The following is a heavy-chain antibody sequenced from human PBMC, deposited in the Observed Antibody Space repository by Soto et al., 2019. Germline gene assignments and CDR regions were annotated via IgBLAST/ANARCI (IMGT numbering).Heavy chain of an antibody. V-gene: IGHV1-18*01. Sequence: QVQLVQSGAEVKKPGASVKVSCKASGYHFTSYGMRWVRQVPGQGIEWMGWISAYNGNTNYAQKLQGRVTMTTDTSTSTAYMELRSLRAHDTAVYYCARDGGVQARFDPGGQGTLVTVSS. J-gene: IGHJ5*02. CDR2: ISAYNGNT. CDR1: GYHFTSYG. D-gene: IGHD2-8*02. CDR3: ARDGGVQARFDP.